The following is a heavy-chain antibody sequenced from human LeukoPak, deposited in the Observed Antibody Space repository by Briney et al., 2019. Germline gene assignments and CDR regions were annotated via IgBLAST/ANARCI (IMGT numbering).Heavy chain of an antibody. CDR1: GGSISSYY. V-gene: IGHV4-59*01. D-gene: IGHD6-19*01. CDR3: ARVFSGWSFDD. CDR2: IHYSGRT. Sequence: SETLSLTCTVFGGSISSYYWSWIRQPPGKGLEWIGYIHYSGRTNNNPSLKSRVTISVDTSKSQFSLKLSSVTAADTAVYHCARVFSGWSFDDWGEGTLVTVSS. J-gene: IGHJ4*02.